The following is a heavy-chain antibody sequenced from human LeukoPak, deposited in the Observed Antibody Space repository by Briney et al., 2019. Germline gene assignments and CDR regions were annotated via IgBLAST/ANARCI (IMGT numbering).Heavy chain of an antibody. J-gene: IGHJ4*02. D-gene: IGHD1-26*01. CDR1: GGSISSSESS. CDR2: IYQSGNT. CDR3: ARGDAVGSYQPFDY. V-gene: IGHV4-30-2*01. Sequence: SQTLSLTCAVSGGSISSSESSWSWIRQPPGKDLEWIGYIYQSGNTYYNPSLQSRVTISVDRSKNQFSLKLNSVTAADTAVYYCARGDAVGSYQPFDYWGQGTLVTVSS.